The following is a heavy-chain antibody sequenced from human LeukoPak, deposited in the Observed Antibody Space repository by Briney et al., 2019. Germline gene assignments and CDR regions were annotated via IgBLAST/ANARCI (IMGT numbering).Heavy chain of an antibody. J-gene: IGHJ4*02. CDR2: MNPNSGNT. V-gene: IGHV1-8*01. CDR1: GYTFTSYD. CDR3: ATYYYDSSGYNTYFDY. D-gene: IGHD3-22*01. Sequence: ASVKVSCKASGYTFTSYDINWVRQATGQGPEWMGWMNPNSGNTGYAQKFQGRVTMTRNTSISTAYMELSSLRSEDTAVYYCATYYYDSSGYNTYFDYWGQGTLVTVSS.